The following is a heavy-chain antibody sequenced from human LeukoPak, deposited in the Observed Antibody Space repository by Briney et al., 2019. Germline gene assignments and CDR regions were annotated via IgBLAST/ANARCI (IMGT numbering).Heavy chain of an antibody. J-gene: IGHJ6*04. CDR3: AGGIVVVVAATPREDYYYGMDV. CDR2: IIPIFGTA. CDR1: GYTFTGYY. Sequence: SVKLSCKASGYTFTGYYMHWVRQAPGQGLEWMGGIIPIFGTANYAQKFQGRVTITADKSTSTAYMELSSLRSEDTAVYYCAGGIVVVVAATPREDYYYGMDVWGKGTTVTVSS. D-gene: IGHD2-15*01. V-gene: IGHV1-69*06.